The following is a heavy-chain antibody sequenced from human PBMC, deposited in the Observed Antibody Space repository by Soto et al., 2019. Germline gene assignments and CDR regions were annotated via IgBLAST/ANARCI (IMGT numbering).Heavy chain of an antibody. CDR3: ARGDCAGGSCQTYGLDV. Sequence: QVQLMQSGTEEKHPGASVKVSCKASGYTFTSYAIHWVRQAPGQKLEWMGWINAGNGDTKYSQNFQGRVTIIRDTSASTGYMEVSSLTSEDTAVYYCARGDCAGGSCQTYGLDVWGQGTTVTVSS. V-gene: IGHV1-3*05. D-gene: IGHD2-15*01. J-gene: IGHJ6*02. CDR2: INAGNGDT. CDR1: GYTFTSYA.